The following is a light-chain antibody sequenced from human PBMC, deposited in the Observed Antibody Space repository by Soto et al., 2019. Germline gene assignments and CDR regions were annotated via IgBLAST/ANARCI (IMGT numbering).Light chain of an antibody. CDR3: QQRSDWPWT. Sequence: EIVLTQSPSTLSLSPGERGTLSCRASESVTNYLAWYQPKPGQAPRLLVYDFSNRATGIPARFSGGGSGTDFTLTISNLEPEDFAVYYCQQRSDWPWTFGQGTKVDIK. J-gene: IGKJ1*01. V-gene: IGKV3-11*01. CDR1: ESVTNY. CDR2: DFS.